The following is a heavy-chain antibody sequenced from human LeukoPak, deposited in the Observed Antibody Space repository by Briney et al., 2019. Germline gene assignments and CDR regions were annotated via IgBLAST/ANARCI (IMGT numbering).Heavy chain of an antibody. CDR1: GYSLTIHY. J-gene: IGHJ5*02. V-gene: IGHV1-46*01. Sequence: ASVTVSFKASGYSLTIHYMHWVRQAPGQGLEWMGLINPSGSSTLYAQKFQGRVTMTRDMSTTTDYMELSSLRSEDTAVYYCARDNSAGDIAWWFDHWGQGTLVTVSS. CDR3: ARDNSAGDIAWWFDH. D-gene: IGHD3-16*02. CDR2: INPSGSST.